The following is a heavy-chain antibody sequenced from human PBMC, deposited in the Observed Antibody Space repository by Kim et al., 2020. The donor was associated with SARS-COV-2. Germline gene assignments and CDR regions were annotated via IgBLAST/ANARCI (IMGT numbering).Heavy chain of an antibody. CDR2: INPSGGST. D-gene: IGHD3-22*01. CDR1: GYTFTSYY. V-gene: IGHV1-46*01. CDR3: ARDSPPGRVVERDAFDI. J-gene: IGHJ3*02. Sequence: ASVKVSCKASGYTFTSYYMHWVRQAPGQGLEWMGIINPSGGSTSYAQKFQGRVTMTRDTSTSTVYMELSSLRSEDTAVYYCARDSPPGRVVERDAFDIWGQGTMVTVSS.